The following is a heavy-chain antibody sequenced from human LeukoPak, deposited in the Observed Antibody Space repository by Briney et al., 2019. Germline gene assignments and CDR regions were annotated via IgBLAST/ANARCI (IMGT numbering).Heavy chain of an antibody. Sequence: ASVKVSCKASGYTFTSYDINWVRQAPGQGLEWMGWMDPNSGNTGYAQKFQGRVTITRNTSISTAYMELSSLRSEDTAVYYCARVWDYGDDYWGQGTLVTVSS. J-gene: IGHJ4*02. CDR2: MDPNSGNT. CDR1: GYTFTSYD. D-gene: IGHD4-17*01. CDR3: ARVWDYGDDY. V-gene: IGHV1-8*03.